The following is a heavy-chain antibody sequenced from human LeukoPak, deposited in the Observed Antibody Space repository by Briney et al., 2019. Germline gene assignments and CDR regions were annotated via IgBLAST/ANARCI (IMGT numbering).Heavy chain of an antibody. J-gene: IGHJ4*02. CDR3: TTDLRYCSGGSCYSVGY. Sequence: PGGSLRLSCAASGFTFSNAWMSWVRQAPGKGLEWVGRIKSKTDGGTTDYAAPVKGRFTISRDDSKNTLYLQMNGLKTEDTAVYYCTTDLRYCSGGSCYSVGYWGQGTLVTVSS. D-gene: IGHD2-15*01. V-gene: IGHV3-15*01. CDR1: GFTFSNAW. CDR2: IKSKTDGGTT.